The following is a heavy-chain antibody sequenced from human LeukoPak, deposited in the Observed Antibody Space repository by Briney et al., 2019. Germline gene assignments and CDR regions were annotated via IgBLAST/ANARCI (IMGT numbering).Heavy chain of an antibody. CDR2: INHSGST. J-gene: IGHJ5*02. Sequence: KPSETLSLTCAVYDGSFSGYYWSWIRQPPGMGLEWIGEINHSGSTNYNPSLKSRVTISVDTSKNQFSLKLSSVTAADTAVYYCARGGYSYGPGGWFDPWGQGTLVTVSS. V-gene: IGHV4-34*01. CDR1: DGSFSGYY. CDR3: ARGGYSYGPGGWFDP. D-gene: IGHD5-18*01.